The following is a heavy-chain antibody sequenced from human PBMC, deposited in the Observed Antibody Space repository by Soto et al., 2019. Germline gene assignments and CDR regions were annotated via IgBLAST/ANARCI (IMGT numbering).Heavy chain of an antibody. CDR3: AHRGYMYGNWDHGYFDY. V-gene: IGHV2-5*02. Sequence: QITLKESGPTRVKPTQTLALTCTFSGFSLTTSGVGVGWLRQTPGKALEWLAVIYWDDDKRYIPSLKNRLTSTKDTSKNQVVLIMADMDPVDTATYFCAHRGYMYGNWDHGYFDYWGQGTLVTDSS. J-gene: IGHJ4*02. CDR2: IYWDDDK. D-gene: IGHD5-18*01. CDR1: GFSLTTSGVG.